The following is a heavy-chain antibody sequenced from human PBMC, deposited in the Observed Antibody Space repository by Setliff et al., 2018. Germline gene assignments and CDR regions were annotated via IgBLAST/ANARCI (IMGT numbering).Heavy chain of an antibody. D-gene: IGHD5-18*01. CDR2: INNDGSST. V-gene: IGHV3-74*01. Sequence: PGGSLRLSCAAAGFTFSSHWMHWVRQAPGKRLMWVSRINNDGSSTTYEDSVKGRFTISRDNAKNSLYLQMNSLRAEDTAVYYCARQDTAMSRPRGYFDYWGQGTLVTVSS. J-gene: IGHJ4*02. CDR1: GFTFSSHW. CDR3: ARQDTAMSRPRGYFDY.